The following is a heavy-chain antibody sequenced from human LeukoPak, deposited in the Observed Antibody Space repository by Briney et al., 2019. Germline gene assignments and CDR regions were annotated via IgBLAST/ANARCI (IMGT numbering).Heavy chain of an antibody. CDR3: ARTRRATVTSYYYMDV. Sequence: SETLSLTCTVSGDSISSYYWSWIRQPPGKGLEWIGYIYYSGSTNYNPSLKSRVTISVDTSRTQFSLKLTSVTAADTAVYYCARTRRATVTSYYYMDVWGKGTTVTVSS. CDR2: IYYSGST. V-gene: IGHV4-59*01. D-gene: IGHD4-17*01. J-gene: IGHJ6*03. CDR1: GDSISSYY.